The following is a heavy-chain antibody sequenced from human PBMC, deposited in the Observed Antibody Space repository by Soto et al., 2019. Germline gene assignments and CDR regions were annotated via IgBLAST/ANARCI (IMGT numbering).Heavy chain of an antibody. CDR3: ARAPTPYCGGDCYLFDP. V-gene: IGHV4-31*03. J-gene: IGHJ5*02. CDR2: IYYSGST. D-gene: IGHD2-21*02. Sequence: PSETLSLTCTVSGGSISSGGYYWSWIRQHPGKGLEWIGYIYYSGSTYYNPSLKSRVTISVDTSKNQFSLKLSSVTAADTAVYHCARAPTPYCGGDCYLFDPWGQGTLVTVSS. CDR1: GGSISSGGYY.